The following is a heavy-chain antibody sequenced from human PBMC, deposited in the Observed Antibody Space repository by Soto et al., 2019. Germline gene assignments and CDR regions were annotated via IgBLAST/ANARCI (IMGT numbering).Heavy chain of an antibody. Sequence: EVQLVESGGGLVQPGGSLRLSCAASGFTFSNYDMHWVRQTTGKGLEWVSAIDTAGNTYYPDSVKGRFTISRGNAKNSLFLQMNNLRAWDTAVYYCARGTGYSSSWYTSWGQGTLVTVSS. CDR3: ARGTGYSSSWYTS. CDR1: GFTFSNYD. D-gene: IGHD6-13*01. J-gene: IGHJ5*02. V-gene: IGHV3-13*04. CDR2: IDTAGNT.